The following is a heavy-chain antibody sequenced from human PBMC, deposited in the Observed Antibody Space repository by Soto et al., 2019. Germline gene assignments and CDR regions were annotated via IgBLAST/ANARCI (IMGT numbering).Heavy chain of an antibody. CDR2: ISSSSSYI. D-gene: IGHD3-10*01. J-gene: IGHJ6*02. CDR3: ARGVTMVRGVPHYYYYGMDV. CDR1: GLTFSSYS. V-gene: IGHV3-21*01. Sequence: PGGSLRLSCAASGLTFSSYSMNWVRQAPGKGLEWVSSISSSSSYIYYADSVKGRFTISRDNAKNSLYLQMNSLRAENTAVYYCARGVTMVRGVPHYYYYGMDVWGQGTTVTVSS.